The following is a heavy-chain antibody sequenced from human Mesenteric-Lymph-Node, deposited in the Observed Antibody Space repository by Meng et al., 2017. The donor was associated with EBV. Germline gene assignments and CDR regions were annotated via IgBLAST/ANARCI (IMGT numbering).Heavy chain of an antibody. V-gene: IGHV4-30-4*01. CDR1: GGSYSSGNYF. CDR2: IYSSGST. D-gene: IGHD3-10*01. J-gene: IGHJ5*02. CDR3: ARIFSGTPSGDDH. Sequence: HLHVSGPGLVKPSQTLSLTCALSGGSYSSGNYFWTWIRQPPGKGLEWIGYIYSSGSTYYHPSLKSRVTISVDVSRNQFSLKLYSVTAADTAVYYCARIFSGTPSGDDHWGQGTLVTVSS.